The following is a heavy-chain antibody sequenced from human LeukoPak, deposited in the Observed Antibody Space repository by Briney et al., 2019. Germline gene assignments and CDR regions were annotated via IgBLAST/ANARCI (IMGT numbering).Heavy chain of an antibody. CDR1: GFTFNKYG. J-gene: IGHJ4*02. V-gene: IGHV3-30*18. D-gene: IGHD5-12*01. CDR2: ISSDGSAT. Sequence: GGSPRLSCTASGFTFNKYGMHWVRQAPGKGLEWVAVISSDGSATYYVDSVKGRFTSSRDNPKNTLYLQINSLRAEDTAVYYCAKDMQTWPRFPDYWGQGTLVTVSS. CDR3: AKDMQTWPRFPDY.